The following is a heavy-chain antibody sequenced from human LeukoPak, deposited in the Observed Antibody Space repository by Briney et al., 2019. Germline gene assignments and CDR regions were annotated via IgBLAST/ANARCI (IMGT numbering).Heavy chain of an antibody. Sequence: ASVKVSCKASGYTFTSYGISWVRQAPGQGLEWMGWISAYNGNTNYAQKPQGRVTMTTDTSTSTAYMELRSLRSDDTAVYYCARNHMAYNWFDPWGQGTLVTVSS. CDR1: GYTFTSYG. J-gene: IGHJ5*02. CDR2: ISAYNGNT. D-gene: IGHD2-21*01. CDR3: ARNHMAYNWFDP. V-gene: IGHV1-18*01.